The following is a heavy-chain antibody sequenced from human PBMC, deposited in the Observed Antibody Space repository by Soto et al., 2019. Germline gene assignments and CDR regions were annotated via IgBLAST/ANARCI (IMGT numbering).Heavy chain of an antibody. J-gene: IGHJ6*04. CDR3: ATDGGWPPADYNGIDD. V-gene: IGHV1-18*04. CDR2: ISPHNGNT. Sequence: ASVKVSCKASSYAFINFGISWVRQAPGQGFEWMGWISPHNGNTNYAQKFQGRVTLTTDTSTTTAYMELGSLRDDDTAVYFCATDGGWPPADYNGIDDWGEGTTVTVSS. D-gene: IGHD6-19*01. CDR1: SYAFINFG.